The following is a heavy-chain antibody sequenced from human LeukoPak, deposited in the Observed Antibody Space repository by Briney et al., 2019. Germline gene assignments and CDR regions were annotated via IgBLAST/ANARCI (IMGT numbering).Heavy chain of an antibody. Sequence: GESLKISCQGSGYNFSNYWIAWVRQMPGTGLEWMGTIYPGDSETRDSPSFQGHVTISADKSIFTAYLQWSSLKASDTAIYYCARRKIAEYYFDYWGQGTLVTVSS. D-gene: IGHD3-22*01. J-gene: IGHJ4*02. CDR1: GYNFSNYW. V-gene: IGHV5-51*01. CDR2: IYPGDSET. CDR3: ARRKIAEYYFDY.